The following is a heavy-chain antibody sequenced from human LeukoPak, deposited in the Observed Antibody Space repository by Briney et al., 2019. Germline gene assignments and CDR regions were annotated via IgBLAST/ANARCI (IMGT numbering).Heavy chain of an antibody. CDR2: ITSSGSPI. D-gene: IGHD5-12*01. CDR1: GFTFSTYE. Sequence: GGSLRLSCAASGFTFSTYEMNWVRQAPGKGLEWISFITSSGSPIYYADSVRGRFTISRDNAKSTLYLQMNSLRAEDSAVYYCARGLGGYNGYAFDYWGQGSLVTVSS. V-gene: IGHV3-48*03. J-gene: IGHJ4*02. CDR3: ARGLGGYNGYAFDY.